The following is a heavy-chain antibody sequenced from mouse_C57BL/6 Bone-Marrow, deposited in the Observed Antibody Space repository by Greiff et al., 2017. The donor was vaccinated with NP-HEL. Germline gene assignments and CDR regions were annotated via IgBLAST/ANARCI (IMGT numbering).Heavy chain of an antibody. CDR3: ARDDYEKNWFAY. J-gene: IGHJ3*01. V-gene: IGHV7-1*01. Sequence: DVMLVESGGGLVQSGRSLRLSCATSGFTFSDFYMEWVRQAPGKGLEWIAASRNKANDYTTEYSASVKGRFIVSRDTSQSILYLQMNALRAEDTAIYYCARDDYEKNWFAYWGQGTLVTVSA. CDR2: SRNKANDYTT. CDR1: GFTFSDFY. D-gene: IGHD2-4*01.